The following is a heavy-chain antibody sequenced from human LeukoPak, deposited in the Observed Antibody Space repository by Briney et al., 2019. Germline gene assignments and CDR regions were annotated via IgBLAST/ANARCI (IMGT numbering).Heavy chain of an antibody. CDR3: AREAAAAGFDY. CDR1: GFTFSSYS. Sequence: GGSLRLSCAASGFTFSSYSMNWVRQAPGKGLEWVSSISSSSSYIYYADSVKGRFTISRDNAKNSLYLQMNSLRAEGTAVYYCAREAAAAGFDYWGQGTLVTVSS. J-gene: IGHJ4*02. CDR2: ISSSSSYI. V-gene: IGHV3-21*01. D-gene: IGHD6-13*01.